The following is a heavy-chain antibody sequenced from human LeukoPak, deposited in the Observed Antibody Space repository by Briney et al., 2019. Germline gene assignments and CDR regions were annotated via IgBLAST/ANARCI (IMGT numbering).Heavy chain of an antibody. CDR3: ARGLPWSDSSGYYLDY. V-gene: IGHV3-48*03. Sequence: GGSLRLSCAASGFTFSSYEMNWVRQAPGKGLEWVSYISSSGSTIYYADSVKGRFTISRDNAKNSLYLQMNSLRAEDTAVYYCARGLPWSDSSGYYLDYWGQGTLVTVSS. CDR1: GFTFSSYE. J-gene: IGHJ4*02. D-gene: IGHD3-22*01. CDR2: ISSSGSTI.